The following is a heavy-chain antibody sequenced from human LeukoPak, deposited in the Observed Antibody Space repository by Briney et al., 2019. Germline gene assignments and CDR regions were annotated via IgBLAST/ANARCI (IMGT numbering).Heavy chain of an antibody. CDR2: IIPIFGTA. Sequence: SVKVSCKASGGTFSSYAISWVRQAPGQGLEWMGGIIPIFGTANYAQKFQGRVTITADESTSTAYMELSSLRSEDTAVYYCARDPVSDCSSTSCYGDYWGQGTLVTVSS. J-gene: IGHJ4*02. CDR3: ARDPVSDCSSTSCYGDY. V-gene: IGHV1-69*13. CDR1: GGTFSSYA. D-gene: IGHD2-2*01.